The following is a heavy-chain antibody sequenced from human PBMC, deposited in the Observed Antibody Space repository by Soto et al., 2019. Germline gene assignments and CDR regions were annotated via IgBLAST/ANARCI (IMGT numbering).Heavy chain of an antibody. Sequence: QVQLVESGGGVVQPGRSLRLSCAASGFTFSSYAMHWVRQDPGKGLEWVAVISYDGSNKYYADSVKGRFTISRDNSKNTLYLQMNSLRAEDTAVYYCARVGALRTDYYYYGMDVWGQGTTVTVSS. D-gene: IGHD1-26*01. CDR3: ARVGALRTDYYYYGMDV. V-gene: IGHV3-30-3*01. J-gene: IGHJ6*02. CDR1: GFTFSSYA. CDR2: ISYDGSNK.